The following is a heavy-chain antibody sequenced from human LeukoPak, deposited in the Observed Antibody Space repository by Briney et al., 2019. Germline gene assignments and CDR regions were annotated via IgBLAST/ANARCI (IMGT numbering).Heavy chain of an antibody. D-gene: IGHD2-2*01. CDR2: IRYNGNNE. Sequence: PGGSLRLSCAASGFIFSSYGMYWVRQASGKGPEWVAFIRYNGNNENYADSVKGRFTISRDNAENSLYPQMNSLRAEDTAVYYCAREPYCSSTSCYPYYFDYWGQGTLVTVSS. CDR1: GFIFSSYG. J-gene: IGHJ4*02. V-gene: IGHV3-30*02. CDR3: AREPYCSSTSCYPYYFDY.